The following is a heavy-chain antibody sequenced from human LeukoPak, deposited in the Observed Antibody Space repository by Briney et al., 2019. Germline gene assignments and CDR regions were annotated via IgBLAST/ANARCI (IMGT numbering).Heavy chain of an antibody. D-gene: IGHD5-18*01. CDR1: GFTFSSYA. J-gene: IGHJ6*03. Sequence: GGSLRLSCAASGFTFSSYAMSWVRQAPGKGLEWVSAISGSGGSTYYADSVKGRFTISRDNSKNTLYLQMNSLRAEDTAVYYCAKGIQLWLHYYYYMDVWGKGTTVTVSS. CDR2: ISGSGGST. CDR3: AKGIQLWLHYYYYMDV. V-gene: IGHV3-23*01.